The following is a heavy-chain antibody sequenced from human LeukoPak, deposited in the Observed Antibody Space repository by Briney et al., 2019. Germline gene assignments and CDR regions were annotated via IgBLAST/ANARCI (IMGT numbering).Heavy chain of an antibody. CDR1: GGSISSSSYY. CDR2: IYYSGST. D-gene: IGHD4/OR15-4a*01. Sequence: SETLSLTCTVSGGSISSSSYYWGWIRQPPGKGLEWIGSIYYSGSTYYNPSLKSQVTISVDTSKNQFSLKLSSVTAADTAVYYCARTWVSSGPNFNWYFDLWGRGTLVTVSS. J-gene: IGHJ2*01. V-gene: IGHV4-39*01. CDR3: ARTWVSSGPNFNWYFDL.